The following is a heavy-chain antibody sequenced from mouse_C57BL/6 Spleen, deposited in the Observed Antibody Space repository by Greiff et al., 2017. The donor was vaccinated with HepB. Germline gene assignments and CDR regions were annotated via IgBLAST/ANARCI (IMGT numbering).Heavy chain of an antibody. V-gene: IGHV1-63*01. CDR1: GYTFTNYW. CDR3: ARQRVDYFDY. J-gene: IGHJ2*01. Sequence: VKLQESGAELVRPGTSVKMSCKASGYTFTNYWIGWAKQRPGHGLEWIGDIYPGGGYTNYNEKFKGKATLTADKSSSTAYMQFSSLTSEDSAIYYCARQRVDYFDYWGQGTTLTVSS. CDR2: IYPGGGYT.